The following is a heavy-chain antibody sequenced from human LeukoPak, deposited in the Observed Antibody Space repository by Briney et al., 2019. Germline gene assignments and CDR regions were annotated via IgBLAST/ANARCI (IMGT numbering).Heavy chain of an antibody. Sequence: PGGSLRLSCAVSEYSVSTNDMSWVRQFPGGELEWLSIIYSGGSKFYAASVEGRFTISRDISENTLHLEMNSLRAEDTAVYYCASLRQGWWYFEFWGRGTLVTVSS. CDR2: IYSGGSK. J-gene: IGHJ2*01. CDR3: ASLRQGWWYFEF. V-gene: IGHV3-53*01. CDR1: EYSVSTND. D-gene: IGHD5/OR15-5a*01.